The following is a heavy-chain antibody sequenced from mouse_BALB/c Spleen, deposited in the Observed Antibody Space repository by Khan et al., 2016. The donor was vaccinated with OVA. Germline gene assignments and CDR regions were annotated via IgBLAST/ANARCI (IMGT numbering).Heavy chain of an antibody. CDR2: INPHIGET. V-gene: IGHV1-20*02. D-gene: IGHD1-1*01. J-gene: IGHJ2*01. Sequence: EVELVESGPELVKPGASVKISCKASGYSFTGYFVNWVMQSHGKSLEWIGRINPHIGETFYNQKFKGKATLTVDESSSTAHMELRSLASEDSAVYYCTRIYRSDFDYWGQGTTLTVSS. CDR3: TRIYRSDFDY. CDR1: GYSFTGYF.